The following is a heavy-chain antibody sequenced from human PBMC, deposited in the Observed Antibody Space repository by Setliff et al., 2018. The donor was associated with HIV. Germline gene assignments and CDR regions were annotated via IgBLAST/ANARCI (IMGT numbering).Heavy chain of an antibody. CDR3: AREGSSGYYYVMGYFDY. J-gene: IGHJ4*02. V-gene: IGHV3-7*01. CDR1: GFTFSHYW. D-gene: IGHD3-22*01. Sequence: HPGGSLRLSCAASGFTFSHYWMGWVRQAPGKGLEWVANIKQDESEKYYVDSVKGRFTISRDNAKNSLYLQMNSLRAEDTAVYYCAREGSSGYYYVMGYFDYWGQGTLVTVSS. CDR2: IKQDESEK.